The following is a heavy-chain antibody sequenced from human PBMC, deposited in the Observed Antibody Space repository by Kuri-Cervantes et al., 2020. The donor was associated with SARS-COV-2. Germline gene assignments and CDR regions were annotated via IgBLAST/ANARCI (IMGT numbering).Heavy chain of an antibody. Sequence: GESLKISCAASGLTISNYGMHWVRQAPGKGLEWVAFIRYDGSKKDYVDSVKGRFTISRDNSKNTLYLQMNSLRDDDTAVYYCAKDLGDLKSAFDIWGQGTMVTVSS. D-gene: IGHD3-16*01. CDR3: AKDLGDLKSAFDI. J-gene: IGHJ3*02. CDR2: IRYDGSKK. V-gene: IGHV3-30*02. CDR1: GLTISNYG.